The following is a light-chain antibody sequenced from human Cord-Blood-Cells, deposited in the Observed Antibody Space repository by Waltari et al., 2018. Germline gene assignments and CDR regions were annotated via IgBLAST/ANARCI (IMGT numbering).Light chain of an antibody. CDR1: QSVSSY. J-gene: IGKJ5*01. V-gene: IGKV3-11*01. Sequence: GERATLSCRASQSVSSYLAWYQQKPGQAPRLLIYDASNRATGIPARFSGSGSGTDFTLTISSLEPEDFAVYYCQQRSNWPPITFGQGTRLEIK. CDR3: QQRSNWPPIT. CDR2: DAS.